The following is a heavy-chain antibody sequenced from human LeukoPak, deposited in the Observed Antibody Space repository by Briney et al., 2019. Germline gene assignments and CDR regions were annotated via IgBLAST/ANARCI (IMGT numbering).Heavy chain of an antibody. J-gene: IGHJ5*02. CDR3: ARKRPYNWFDP. Sequence: SETLSLTCAVYGGSFSGYYWSWIRQPPGKGLEWIGEINHSGSTNYNPSLKCRVTISVDTSKNQFSLKLSSVTAADTAVYYCARKRPYNWFDPWGQGTLVTVSS. CDR2: INHSGST. V-gene: IGHV4-34*01. CDR1: GGSFSGYY. D-gene: IGHD1-1*01.